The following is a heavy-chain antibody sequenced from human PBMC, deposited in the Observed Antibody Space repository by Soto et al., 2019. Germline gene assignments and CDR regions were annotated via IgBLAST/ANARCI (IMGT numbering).Heavy chain of an antibody. CDR3: ARVGVELGYYGSGSYYDFDY. J-gene: IGHJ4*02. D-gene: IGHD3-10*01. Sequence: SCKASGYTFTGYYMHWVRQAPGQGLEWMGWINPNSGGTNYAQKFQGRVTMTRDTSISTAYMELSRLRSDDTAVYYCARVGVELGYYGSGSYYDFDYWGQGTLVTVSS. V-gene: IGHV1-2*02. CDR1: GYTFTGYY. CDR2: INPNSGGT.